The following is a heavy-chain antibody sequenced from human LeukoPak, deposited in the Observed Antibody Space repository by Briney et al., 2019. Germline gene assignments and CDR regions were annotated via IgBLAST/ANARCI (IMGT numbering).Heavy chain of an antibody. D-gene: IGHD4-17*01. V-gene: IGHV3-9*01. CDR3: AKDRRMTTVTVSAFDI. Sequence: GGSLRLSCAASGFTFDDYAMHWVRQAPGKGLEWVSGISWNSGSIGYADSVKGRFTISRDNAKSSLYLQMNSLRAEDTALYYCAKDRRMTTVTVSAFDIWGQGTMVTVSS. J-gene: IGHJ3*02. CDR1: GFTFDDYA. CDR2: ISWNSGSI.